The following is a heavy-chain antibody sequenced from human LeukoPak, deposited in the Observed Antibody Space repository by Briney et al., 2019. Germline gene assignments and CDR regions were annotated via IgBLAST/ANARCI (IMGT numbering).Heavy chain of an antibody. D-gene: IGHD2-15*01. CDR1: GFTFSSYS. J-gene: IGHJ3*02. CDR2: ISSSGSYI. Sequence: GGSLRLSCAASGFTFSSYSMNWVRQAPGKGLEWVSSISSSGSYIYYADSVRGRFTISRDNAKNSLYLQMNSLRAEDTAVYYCARSRYCSGGNCYLDAFDIWGQGTMVTVSS. CDR3: ARSRYCSGGNCYLDAFDI. V-gene: IGHV3-21*01.